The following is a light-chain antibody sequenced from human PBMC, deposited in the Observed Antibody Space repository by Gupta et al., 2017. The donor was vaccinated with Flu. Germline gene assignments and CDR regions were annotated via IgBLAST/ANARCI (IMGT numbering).Light chain of an antibody. CDR3: QQDKNWPLT. J-gene: IGKJ4*01. V-gene: IGKV3D-15*01. CDR1: ENVGSD. Sequence: GETATLSCRANENVGSDLAWYQQKPGQPPRLVMHGASARATGIPVRFSGNGSGTEFTLIISSLQSEDFALYFCQQDKNWPLTFGGGTKVEIK. CDR2: GAS.